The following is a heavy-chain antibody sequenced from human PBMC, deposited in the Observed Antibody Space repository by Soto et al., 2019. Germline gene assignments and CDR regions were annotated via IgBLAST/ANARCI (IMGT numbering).Heavy chain of an antibody. Sequence: GESLKISCAASGFTFSSYAMSWVRQAPGKGLEWVSAISGSGGSTYYADSVKGRFTISRDNSKNTLYLQMNSLRAEDTAVYYCAKDLYYDFWSGPAGDYFDYWGQGTLVTVSS. V-gene: IGHV3-23*01. D-gene: IGHD3-3*01. J-gene: IGHJ4*02. CDR3: AKDLYYDFWSGPAGDYFDY. CDR1: GFTFSSYA. CDR2: ISGSGGST.